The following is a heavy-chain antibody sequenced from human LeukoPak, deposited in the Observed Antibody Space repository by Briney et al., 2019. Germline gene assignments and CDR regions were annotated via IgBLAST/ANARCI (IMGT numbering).Heavy chain of an antibody. D-gene: IGHD5-18*01. CDR3: AKGRMWIQLWHSIGY. V-gene: IGHV3-23*01. J-gene: IGHJ4*02. CDR2: ISGSGGST. CDR1: VFTFSSCA. Sequence: PGGSLRLSCAASVFTFSSCAMTWVRQAPGKGLEWVSVISGSGGSTYYADSVKGRFNITRDNSKNTLYLQMNSLRAEDTAVYYCAKGRMWIQLWHSIGYWGQGTLVTVSS.